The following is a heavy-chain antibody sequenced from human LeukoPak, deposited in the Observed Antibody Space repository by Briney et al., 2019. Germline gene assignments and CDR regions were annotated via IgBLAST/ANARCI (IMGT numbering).Heavy chain of an antibody. CDR2: ISANNGNT. D-gene: IGHD3-10*01. Sequence: ASVKVSCKASGYTLSIHGITGVRQAPGQRLEWMGWISANNGNTNYAQKLQGRVTVTTDTSTSIAYMELRSLRSDDTAVYYCAREGTAGRYYFDYWGQGTLVTVSS. CDR3: AREGTAGRYYFDY. CDR1: GYTLSIHG. V-gene: IGHV1-18*01. J-gene: IGHJ4*02.